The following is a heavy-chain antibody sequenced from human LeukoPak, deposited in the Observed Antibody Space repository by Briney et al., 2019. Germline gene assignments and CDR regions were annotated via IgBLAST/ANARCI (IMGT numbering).Heavy chain of an antibody. CDR2: TYYKSQWYT. CDR3: AREKNLVRFFKP. V-gene: IGHV6-1*01. CDR1: RDTLSIDSGA. Sequence: SQTLSLTSVLSRDTLSIDSGAWNWARQSPSRGLEWLGRTYYKSQWYTDYAVSVNSRITIKPDTSQNQFSLHLQSVTPASTALYYSAREKNLVRFFKPWGQGTLVTVSS. D-gene: IGHD6-6*01. J-gene: IGHJ5*02.